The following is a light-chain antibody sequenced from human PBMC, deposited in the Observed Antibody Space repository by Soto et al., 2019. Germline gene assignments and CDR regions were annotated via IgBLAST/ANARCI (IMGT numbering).Light chain of an antibody. Sequence: EIVVTLSAAALSLSPGERATLSCRASQSISNDLAWYQQKPGQAPRLLIYDASNRATGIPARFSGSGSGTDFTLTISSLEPEDFTGYYSQQRSNLLLTFGEGT. CDR1: QSISND. J-gene: IGKJ4*01. V-gene: IGKV3-11*01. CDR2: DAS. CDR3: QQRSNLLLT.